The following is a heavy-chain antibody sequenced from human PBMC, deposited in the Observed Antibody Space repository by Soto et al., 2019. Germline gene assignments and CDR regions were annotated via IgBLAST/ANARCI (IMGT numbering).Heavy chain of an antibody. J-gene: IGHJ4*02. Sequence: QVHLVQSEAEVKKPGSSVKVSCKASGGSFSSYTVSWVRQAPGQGLEWVGGIIPVFNTTYYAQKFQGRVTILADKSTRTAIMELSNLRSEDTAVYYCARSLGRGWTPYWGQGTLVTVSS. CDR2: IIPVFNTT. D-gene: IGHD6-19*01. CDR3: ARSLGRGWTPY. CDR1: GGSFSSYT. V-gene: IGHV1-69*06.